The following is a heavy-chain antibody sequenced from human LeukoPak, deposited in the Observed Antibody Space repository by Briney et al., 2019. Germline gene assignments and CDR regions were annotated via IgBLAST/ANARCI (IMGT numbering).Heavy chain of an antibody. D-gene: IGHD6-13*01. CDR1: GFTFSNYA. V-gene: IGHV3-23*01. CDR3: AKDISRGIAAD. CDR2: ISDSGGRT. Sequence: QPGGSLRLSCAASGFTFSNYAMNWVRQAPGKGLEWVSTISDSGGRTNYADSVKGRFTISRDSSKNTLYLQMNNLRAEDAAVYYCAKDISRGIAADWGQGTLVTVSS. J-gene: IGHJ4*02.